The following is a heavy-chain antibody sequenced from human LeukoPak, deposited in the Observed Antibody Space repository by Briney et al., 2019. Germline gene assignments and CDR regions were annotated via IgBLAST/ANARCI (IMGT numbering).Heavy chain of an antibody. CDR2: IYYSGST. Sequence: SETLSLTCTVSGGSISSSSYYWGWIRQPPGKGLEWIGSIYYSGSTYYNPSLKSRVTISVDTSKNQFSLKLSSVTAADTAVYYCARGQSGDRRYFDYWGQGTLVTVSS. CDR1: GGSISSSSYY. J-gene: IGHJ4*02. V-gene: IGHV4-39*07. D-gene: IGHD1-14*01. CDR3: ARGQSGDRRYFDY.